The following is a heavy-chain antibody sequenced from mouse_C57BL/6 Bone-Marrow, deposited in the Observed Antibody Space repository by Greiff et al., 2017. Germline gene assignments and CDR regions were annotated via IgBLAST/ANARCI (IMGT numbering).Heavy chain of an antibody. V-gene: IGHV5-9*01. CDR2: ISGGGGNT. CDR1: GFTFSSYT. CDR3: ARHGGGCYFDY. J-gene: IGHJ2*01. Sequence: EVNVVESGGGLVKPGGSLKLSCAASGFTFSSYTMSWVRQTPEKRLERVATISGGGGNTYYPDSVKGRFTISRDNAKNTLYLQMSSLRSEDTALYYCARHGGGCYFDYWGQGTTLTVSS.